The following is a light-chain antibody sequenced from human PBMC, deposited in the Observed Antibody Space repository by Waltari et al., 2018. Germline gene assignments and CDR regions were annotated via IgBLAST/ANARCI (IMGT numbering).Light chain of an antibody. V-gene: IGLV1-47*01. J-gene: IGLJ3*02. CDR1: NYNIGTND. CDR3: VAWDDSLTAWV. Sequence: QSVLTQPPSVSGTPGQRVTISCSGENYNIGTNDVYWYQKFPGQAPKLLISANHQRPSGVPDRFFGSKSGTSASLAISGLRSEDETDYYCVAWDDSLTAWVFGGGTKLTVL. CDR2: ANH.